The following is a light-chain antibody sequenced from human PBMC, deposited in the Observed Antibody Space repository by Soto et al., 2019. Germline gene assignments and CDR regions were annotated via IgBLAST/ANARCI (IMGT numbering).Light chain of an antibody. CDR3: ASWDDSLDVVV. Sequence: QPVLTQPPSASGTPGQRVTISCSGSTSNIGSDTVNWYQQLPGTAPKLLIYRNTQRPSGVPDRFSGSKSGASASLAISGLQSEDEADYYCASWDDSLDVVVFGGGTKVTVL. J-gene: IGLJ2*01. CDR1: TSNIGSDT. CDR2: RNT. V-gene: IGLV1-44*01.